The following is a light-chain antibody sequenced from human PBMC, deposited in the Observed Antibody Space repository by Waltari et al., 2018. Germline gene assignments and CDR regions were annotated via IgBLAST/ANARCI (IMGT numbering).Light chain of an antibody. V-gene: IGKV1-33*01. CDR1: QDISNY. CDR2: DAS. CDR3: QQYDNLPFT. J-gene: IGKJ3*01. Sequence: DIQMTQSPSSLSASVGARVTITCQASQDISNYLNWYQQKPGKAPKLLIYDASNLETGVPSRFSGSGSGTDLTFTISSLQPEDIATYYCQQYDNLPFTFGPGTKVDIK.